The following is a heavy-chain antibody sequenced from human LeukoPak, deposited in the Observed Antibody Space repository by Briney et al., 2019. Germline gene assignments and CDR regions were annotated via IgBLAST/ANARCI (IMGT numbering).Heavy chain of an antibody. CDR1: GITFSNFA. CDR2: IIGSSGDT. V-gene: IGHV3-23*01. J-gene: IGHJ4*02. CDR3: AKGAYDYIEMGYFDS. D-gene: IGHD5-12*01. Sequence: GGSLRLSCAASGITFSNFAMSWVRQAPGKGLEWVSLIIGSSGDTFYAESVKGRFTISRDNSKNRLYLQMNSLRAEDTALYYCAKGAYDYIEMGYFDSWGQGTLVTVSS.